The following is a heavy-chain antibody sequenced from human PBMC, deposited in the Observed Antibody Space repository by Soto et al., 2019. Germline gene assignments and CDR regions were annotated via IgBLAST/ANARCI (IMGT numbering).Heavy chain of an antibody. CDR2: IYYSGST. Sequence: SEILSHTCTVACGSIVSSGCYRGRIHKPPGKGLEWIGSIYYSGSTYYNPSLKSRVTISVDTSKNQFSLKLSSVTAADTAVYFCARQAVELPKYYFDYWGQGTLVTVSS. J-gene: IGHJ4*02. D-gene: IGHD1-7*01. V-gene: IGHV4-39*01. CDR1: CGSIVSSGCY. CDR3: ARQAVELPKYYFDY.